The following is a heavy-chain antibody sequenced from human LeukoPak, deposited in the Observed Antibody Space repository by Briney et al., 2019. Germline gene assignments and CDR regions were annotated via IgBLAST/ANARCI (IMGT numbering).Heavy chain of an antibody. Sequence: SQTLSLTCTVSGGSISSGGYYWSWLRQHPGKGLEWIGYIYYSGSTYYNPSLKSRVTISVDTSNSQFSLKLTSVSAADTAVYYCARRSDYSGSGSYYYFDYWGQGILVTVSS. CDR2: IYYSGST. CDR1: GGSISSGGYY. CDR3: ARRSDYSGSGSYYYFDY. V-gene: IGHV4-31*03. D-gene: IGHD3-10*01. J-gene: IGHJ4*02.